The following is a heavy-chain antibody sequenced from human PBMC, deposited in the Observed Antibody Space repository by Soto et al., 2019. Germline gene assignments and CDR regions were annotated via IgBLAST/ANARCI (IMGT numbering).Heavy chain of an antibody. CDR1: GFTFSSYW. Sequence: EVQLVESGGGLVQPGGSLRLSCAASGFTFSSYWMHWVRQAPGKGLVWVSRINSDGSSTSYADSVKGRFTISXDNXXXXXXXXXXXXXXXXXXXXXXXXXXXXDXSSGYXSPYYYYYGMDVWGQGTTVTVSS. CDR2: INSDGSST. CDR3: XXXXXXDXSSGYXSPYYYYYGMDV. D-gene: IGHD3-22*01. J-gene: IGHJ6*02. V-gene: IGHV3-74*01.